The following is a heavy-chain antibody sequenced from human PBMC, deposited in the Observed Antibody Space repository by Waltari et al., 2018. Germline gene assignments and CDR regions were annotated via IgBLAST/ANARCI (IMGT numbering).Heavy chain of an antibody. CDR2: VRGDGRT. J-gene: IGHJ4*02. V-gene: IGHV4-4*02. CDR1: GDSMSSTYC. D-gene: IGHD2-15*01. CDR3: ARDRGRGLYLDS. Sequence: QLQESGPGLVKPSGALSLPCGVSGDSMSSTYCWRWVRQPPGKGLEWIGQVRGDGRTNYNPSFASRVTVSLDTYNNEFSLMVTSATAADTAVYYCARDRGRGLYLDSWGPGTLVTVSP.